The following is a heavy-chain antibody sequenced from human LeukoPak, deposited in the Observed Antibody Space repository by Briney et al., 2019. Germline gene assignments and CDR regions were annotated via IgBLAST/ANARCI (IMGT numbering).Heavy chain of an antibody. CDR2: TIGSGDSK. Sequence: PGGSLRLSCAASGFTFRNYGMSWVRQAPGKGLEWVSGTIGSGDSKFYADPVKGRFTISRDNSRNTLYLHMNSLRVDDTAVYYCASLYNDYGDYWDQGALVTVSS. V-gene: IGHV3-23*01. CDR1: GFTFRNYG. CDR3: ASLYNDYGDY. J-gene: IGHJ4*02. D-gene: IGHD5-24*01.